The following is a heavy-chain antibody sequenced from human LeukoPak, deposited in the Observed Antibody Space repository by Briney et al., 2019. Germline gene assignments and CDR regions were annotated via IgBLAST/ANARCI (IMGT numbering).Heavy chain of an antibody. V-gene: IGHV3-30-3*01. Sequence: PGGSLRLSCAASGFTFSSYAMHWVRQASGKGLEWVAVISYDGSNKYYADSVKGRFTISRDNSKNTLYLQMNSLRAEDTAVYYCARDEWELHPFDYWGQGTLVTVSS. CDR1: GFTFSSYA. D-gene: IGHD1-26*01. J-gene: IGHJ4*02. CDR2: ISYDGSNK. CDR3: ARDEWELHPFDY.